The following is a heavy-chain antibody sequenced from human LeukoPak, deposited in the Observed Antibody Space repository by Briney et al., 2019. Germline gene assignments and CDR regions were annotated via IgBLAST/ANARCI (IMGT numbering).Heavy chain of an antibody. V-gene: IGHV1-2*02. J-gene: IGHJ4*02. CDR1: GYTFTENY. D-gene: IGHD3-22*01. Sequence: ASVKVSCKASGYTFTENYIHWVRRAPGHGLEWMGLINPYTGDANYTEKFQGRVTMTRDTSVSTAYMHLSRLRSDDTAVYYCARGKSGFSPWGQGTPVTVSS. CDR3: ARGKSGFSP. CDR2: INPYTGDA.